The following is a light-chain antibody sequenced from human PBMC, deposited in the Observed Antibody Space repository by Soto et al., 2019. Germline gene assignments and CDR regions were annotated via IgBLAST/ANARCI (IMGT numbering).Light chain of an antibody. CDR2: DAS. V-gene: IGKV1-33*01. CDR3: QQYDNLPFT. J-gene: IGKJ3*01. Sequence: DIQMTQSPSSLSASVGDTATITCQASQDISNNLNWYQQKPGKAPKLLIYDASNLETGVPSMFSGSVSGTDFTFTISSLQPEDIATYYCQQYDNLPFTCGPGTKVDI. CDR1: QDISNN.